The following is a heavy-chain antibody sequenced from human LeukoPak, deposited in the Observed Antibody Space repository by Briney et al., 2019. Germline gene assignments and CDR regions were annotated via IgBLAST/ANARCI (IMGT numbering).Heavy chain of an antibody. Sequence: GGSLTLSCTASGFTFSSYAMNWVRQAPGKGLEWISYIRSSIVSIYYADSVKGRFTISRDNAKNSVFLQMSSLRAEDTAVYYCARDEEIYASGGYFDWGQGTLVTVSS. V-gene: IGHV3-48*04. CDR2: IRSSIVSI. CDR1: GFTFSSYA. J-gene: IGHJ4*02. CDR3: ARDEEIYASGGYFD. D-gene: IGHD3-10*01.